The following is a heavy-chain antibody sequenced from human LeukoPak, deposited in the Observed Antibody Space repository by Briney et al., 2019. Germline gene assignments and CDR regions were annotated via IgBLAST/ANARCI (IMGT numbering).Heavy chain of an antibody. V-gene: IGHV3-21*01. CDR3: ARGGSRGATPFDY. CDR2: ISSSSSYI. CDR1: GFTFSSYS. D-gene: IGHD1-26*01. Sequence: PGGSLRLSCAASGFTFSSYSMNWVRQAPGKGLEWVSSISSSSSYIYYADSVKGRFTISRDNAKNSLYLQMNSLRAEDMAVYYCARGGSRGATPFDYWGQGTLVTVSS. J-gene: IGHJ4*02.